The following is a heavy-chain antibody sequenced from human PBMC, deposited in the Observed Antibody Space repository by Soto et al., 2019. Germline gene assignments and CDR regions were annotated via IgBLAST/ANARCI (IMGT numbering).Heavy chain of an antibody. D-gene: IGHD6-6*01. Sequence: SGPTLVNPTHTLTLTCTFSGFSLSTSGVGVGWIRQPPGKALEWLALIDWDDDKYYSTSLKTRLTISKDTSKNQVVLTMTNMDPVHTATYYCARSSQYSSSSAELDYRGKGTLVTVSS. CDR3: ARSSQYSSSSAELDY. V-gene: IGHV2-70*01. CDR1: GFSLSTSGVG. J-gene: IGHJ4*02. CDR2: IDWDDDK.